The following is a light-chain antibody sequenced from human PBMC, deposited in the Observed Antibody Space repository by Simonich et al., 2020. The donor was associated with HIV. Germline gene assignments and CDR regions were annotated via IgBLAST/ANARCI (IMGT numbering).Light chain of an antibody. CDR3: QQYSSTPPT. J-gene: IGKJ1*01. CDR1: QSVLYSSNNKNY. Sequence: DIVMTQSPDSLAVSLGERATINCKSSQSVLYSSNNKNYLAWYQQKPGQPPKLLIFWASTRESGVPDRFSSSGSGTDFTRTISSLQAEDVAVYYCQQYSSTPPTFGQGTKVEIK. CDR2: WAS. V-gene: IGKV4-1*01.